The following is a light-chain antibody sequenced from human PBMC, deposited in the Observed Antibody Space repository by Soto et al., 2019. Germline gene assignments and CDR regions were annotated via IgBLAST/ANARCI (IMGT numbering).Light chain of an antibody. J-gene: IGKJ1*01. V-gene: IGKV1-39*01. CDR1: QGISTY. CDR3: QQSYNTPWT. CDR2: AAS. Sequence: DIQMTQSPSSLSESAGNRVTITCRASQGISTYLNWYQQKPGKAPKLLIYAASSLQSGVPSRLRGSGSETDFTLTISSLQPEDFATYSCQQSYNTPWTFGQGTKVDIK.